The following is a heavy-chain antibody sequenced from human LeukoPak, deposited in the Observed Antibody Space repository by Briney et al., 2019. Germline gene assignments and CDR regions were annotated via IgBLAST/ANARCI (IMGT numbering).Heavy chain of an antibody. CDR3: ASLILRYFQH. J-gene: IGHJ1*01. CDR2: IKQDGSEK. CDR1: GINFSSYW. Sequence: GGSLRLSCAASGINFSSYWMSWVRQAPGKGLEWVANIKQDGSEKYYVDSVKGRFTISRDNAKNSLYLQMNSLRAEDTAVYYCASLILRYFQHWGQGTLVTVSS. V-gene: IGHV3-7*01.